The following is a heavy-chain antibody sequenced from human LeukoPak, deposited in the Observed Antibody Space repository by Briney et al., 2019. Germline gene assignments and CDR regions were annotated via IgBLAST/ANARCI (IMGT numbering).Heavy chain of an antibody. CDR1: GGTFSSYA. V-gene: IGHV1-69*04. Sequence: SVKVSCKASGGTFSSYAISWVRQAPGQGLEWMGRIIPILGIANYAQKFQGRVTITADKSTSTAYMELSSLRSEDTAVYYCARGTYDSSGYLRWWGQGTLVTVSP. CDR2: IIPILGIA. J-gene: IGHJ4*02. D-gene: IGHD3-22*01. CDR3: ARGTYDSSGYLRW.